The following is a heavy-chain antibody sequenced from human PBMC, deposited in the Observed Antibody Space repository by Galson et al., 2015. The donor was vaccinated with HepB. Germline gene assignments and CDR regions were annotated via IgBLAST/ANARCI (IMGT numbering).Heavy chain of an antibody. J-gene: IGHJ6*02. D-gene: IGHD6-13*01. Sequence: SLRLSCAVSGFTFSSYGMHWVRQAPGKGLEWVAIISYDGSNKYYADSVKGRFTISRDNSKNTLYLQMNSLRAEDTAVYYCAKERYSSSCLDVWGQGTTVTVSS. CDR3: AKERYSSSCLDV. CDR1: GFTFSSYG. V-gene: IGHV3-30*18. CDR2: ISYDGSNK.